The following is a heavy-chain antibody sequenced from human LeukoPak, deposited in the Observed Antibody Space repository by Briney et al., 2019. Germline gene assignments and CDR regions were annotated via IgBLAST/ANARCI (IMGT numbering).Heavy chain of an antibody. V-gene: IGHV3-7*01. CDR3: AKATGTLTN. CDR1: GFTFSNYW. J-gene: IGHJ4*02. CDR2: INQDGSEK. Sequence: TWGSLRLSCVASGFTFSNYWMTWFRQTPGKGLEWVGNINQDGSEKYYLDSVRGRFTISRDNAKNSLYLQMNSLRVEDTAIYYCAKATGTLTNWGQGILVTVSS. D-gene: IGHD1-1*01.